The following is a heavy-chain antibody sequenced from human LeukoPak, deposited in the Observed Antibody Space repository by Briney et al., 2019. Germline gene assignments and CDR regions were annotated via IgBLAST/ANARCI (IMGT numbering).Heavy chain of an antibody. CDR1: GFTFSSYA. Sequence: QAGGSLRLSCAASGFTFSSYAMSWVRQAPGKGLEWVSAISGSGGSTYYADSVKGRFTISRDNAKNSLYLQMSSLRAEDTAMYYCTRGLLDYWGQGTLVTVSS. D-gene: IGHD2-15*01. J-gene: IGHJ4*02. CDR2: ISGSGGST. CDR3: TRGLLDY. V-gene: IGHV3-23*01.